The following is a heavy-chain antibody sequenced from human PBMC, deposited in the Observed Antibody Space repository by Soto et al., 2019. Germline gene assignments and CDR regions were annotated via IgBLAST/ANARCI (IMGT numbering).Heavy chain of an antibody. Sequence: ASVKVSCKASGYTFTSYDINWVRQATGQGLEWMGWMNPNSGNTGYAQKFQDRVTMTRNTSISTAYMELSRLRSEDTAVYYCARGEYDFWSGDFYYGMDVWGQGTTATVSS. V-gene: IGHV1-8*01. CDR2: MNPNSGNT. D-gene: IGHD3-3*01. CDR1: GYTFTSYD. J-gene: IGHJ6*02. CDR3: ARGEYDFWSGDFYYGMDV.